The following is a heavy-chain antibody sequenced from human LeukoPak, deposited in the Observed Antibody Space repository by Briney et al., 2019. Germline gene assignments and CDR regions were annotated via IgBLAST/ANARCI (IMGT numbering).Heavy chain of an antibody. Sequence: SETLSLTCTVSGGSISSYYWSWIRQPPGKGLEWIGYIYYSGSTNYNPSLKSRVTIPVDTSKNQFSLKLSSVTAADTAVYYCARHLQERYFTMIVVGAIDYWGQGTLVTVSS. CDR2: IYYSGST. CDR1: GGSISSYY. CDR3: ARHLQERYFTMIVVGAIDY. V-gene: IGHV4-59*08. J-gene: IGHJ4*02. D-gene: IGHD3-22*01.